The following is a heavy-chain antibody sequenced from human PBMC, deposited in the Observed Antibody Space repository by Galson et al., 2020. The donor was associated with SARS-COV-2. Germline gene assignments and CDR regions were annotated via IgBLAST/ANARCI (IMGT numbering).Heavy chain of an antibody. V-gene: IGHV4-59*01. Sequence: SQTLSLTCTVSGGSIFSYYWGWIRQPPGKGLEWIGYIYYSRGTHYNPSLKSRISISVDTSKNQFSLRLSSVTTADAAIYYCARLDYGDYSDNYYFGIDVWGPGTSVTVSS. CDR2: IYYSRGT. D-gene: IGHD4-17*01. CDR3: ARLDYGDYSDNYYFGIDV. CDR1: GGSIFSYY. J-gene: IGHJ6*02.